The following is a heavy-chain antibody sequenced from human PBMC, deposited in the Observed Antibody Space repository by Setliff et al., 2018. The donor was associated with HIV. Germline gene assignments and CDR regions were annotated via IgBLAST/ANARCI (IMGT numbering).Heavy chain of an antibody. CDR3: ARVPNWGRVDYYYYYMDV. Sequence: SVKVSCKASGYTFTGYYMHWVRQAPGQGLEWMGGIIPIFGTANYAQKFQGRVTITADESTSTAYMELSSLRSEDTAVYYCARVPNWGRVDYYYYYMDVWGKGTTVTVSS. J-gene: IGHJ6*03. CDR1: GYTFTGYY. V-gene: IGHV1-69*13. D-gene: IGHD7-27*01. CDR2: IIPIFGTA.